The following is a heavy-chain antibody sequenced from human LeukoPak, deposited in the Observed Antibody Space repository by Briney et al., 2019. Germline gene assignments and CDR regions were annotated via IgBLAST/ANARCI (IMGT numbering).Heavy chain of an antibody. CDR2: ISSSISYI. D-gene: IGHD1-26*01. CDR3: ARVNRVGATVGDLLL. CDR1: GFTFSSYS. J-gene: IGHJ4*02. V-gene: IGHV3-21*01. Sequence: GGSLRLSCAASGFTFSSYSMNWVRQAPGKGLEWVSSISSSISYIYYADSVKGRFTISRDNAKNSLYLQMNGLRAEDTAVYYCARVNRVGATVGDLLLWGQGTLVTVSS.